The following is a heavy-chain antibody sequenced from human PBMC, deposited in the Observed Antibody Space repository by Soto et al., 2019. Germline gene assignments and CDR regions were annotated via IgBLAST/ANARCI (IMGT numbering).Heavy chain of an antibody. CDR1: GYTFTSYG. V-gene: IGHV1-18*04. CDR3: ASRPDYRSGCYLDY. D-gene: IGHD6-19*01. CDR2: ISAYNGNT. Sequence: QVQLVQSGAEVKKPGASVKVSCKASGYTFTSYGISWVRQAPGQGLEWMGWISAYNGNTNYAQKIQGRVTMTTDTSTSTAYLELRSLRSDDKAVYYCASRPDYRSGCYLDYWGQGTLVAVSS. J-gene: IGHJ4*02.